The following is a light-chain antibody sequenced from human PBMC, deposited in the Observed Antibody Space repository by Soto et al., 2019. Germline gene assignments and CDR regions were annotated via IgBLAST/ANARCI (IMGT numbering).Light chain of an antibody. CDR2: AAS. CDR1: QTISDF. J-gene: IGKJ5*01. V-gene: IGKV1-39*01. Sequence: DIQMTQSPSSLSASVEDRVIITCRASQTISDFLNWYQLKPGKAPKLLIYAASSLQSGVPSRFSGSGSGTDFTLTISSLEPEDFALYYCQQRNNWPPITFGQGTRLEIK. CDR3: QQRNNWPPIT.